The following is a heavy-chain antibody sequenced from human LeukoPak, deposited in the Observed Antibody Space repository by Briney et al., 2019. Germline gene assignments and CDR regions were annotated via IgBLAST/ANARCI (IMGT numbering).Heavy chain of an antibody. CDR3: AKAPRRKRWLVKQYGMDV. Sequence: GESLKISCAASGFTFSSYAMRCVRQAPGKGLEWVSAISGSGCSTYYADSVKGRFTLSRDNSKNTLYLQMNSLRAEDTAVYYCAKAPRRKRWLVKQYGMDVWGQGTTVTVSS. J-gene: IGHJ6*02. V-gene: IGHV3-23*01. CDR1: GFTFSSYA. D-gene: IGHD6-19*01. CDR2: ISGSGCST.